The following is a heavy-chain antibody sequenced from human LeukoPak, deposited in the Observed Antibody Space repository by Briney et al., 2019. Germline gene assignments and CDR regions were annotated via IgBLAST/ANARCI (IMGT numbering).Heavy chain of an antibody. D-gene: IGHD6-13*01. CDR2: ISYDGSKK. J-gene: IGHJ6*02. Sequence: GGSLRLSCAASGFTFSSYARHWVRQAPGKGLEGVAVISYDGSKKYYADSVKGRFTISRDNSKNTLYLQMNSLRAEDTAVYYCARVSLGPYSSSWYGYYYGMDVWGQGTTVTVSS. CDR1: GFTFSSYA. V-gene: IGHV3-30*04. CDR3: ARVSLGPYSSSWYGYYYGMDV.